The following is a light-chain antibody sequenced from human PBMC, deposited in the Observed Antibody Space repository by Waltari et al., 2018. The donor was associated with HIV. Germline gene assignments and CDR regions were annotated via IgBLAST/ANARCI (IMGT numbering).Light chain of an antibody. CDR2: RNN. CDR3: DAWDDSLSGRV. J-gene: IGLJ3*02. CDR1: RSNIGTTA. Sequence: QSVLPPPPSASGTTAQRATISSSGRRSNIGTTAVSWFQQLPAPAPKRLIYRNNQRPSGVPDRFTGSKSGTSVSLAISGLRSEDEADYYCDAWDDSLSGRVFGGGTKLTVL. V-gene: IGLV1-47*01.